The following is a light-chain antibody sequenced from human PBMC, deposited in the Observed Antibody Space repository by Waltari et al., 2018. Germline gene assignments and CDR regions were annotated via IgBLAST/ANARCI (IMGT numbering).Light chain of an antibody. V-gene: IGKV1-39*01. Sequence: DIQMTQSPSSLSASVGDRVTITCRASQSISSYLNWYQQKPGKAPKLLIYAASSLQSGVPSTFSGSGSGTDFTLTISSLQPVDFATYYCQQSYDDPRTFGQGTKVEI. J-gene: IGKJ1*01. CDR3: QQSYDDPRT. CDR2: AAS. CDR1: QSISSY.